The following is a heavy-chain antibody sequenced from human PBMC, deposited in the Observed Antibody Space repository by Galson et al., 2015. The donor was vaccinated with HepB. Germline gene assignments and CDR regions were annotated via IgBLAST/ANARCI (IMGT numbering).Heavy chain of an antibody. CDR3: ARVGSGVTKEFDY. J-gene: IGHJ4*02. D-gene: IGHD3-10*01. CDR1: GGTFSSYA. V-gene: IGHV1-69*13. CDR2: IIPIFGTA. Sequence: SVKVSCKASGGTFSSYAISWVRQAPGQGLEWMGGIIPIFGTANYAQKFQGRVTITADESTSTAYMELSSLRSEDTAVYYCARVGSGVTKEFDYWGQGTLVTVSS.